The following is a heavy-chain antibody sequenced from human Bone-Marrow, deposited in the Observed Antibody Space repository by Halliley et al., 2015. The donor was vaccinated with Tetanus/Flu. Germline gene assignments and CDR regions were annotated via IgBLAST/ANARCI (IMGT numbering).Heavy chain of an antibody. Sequence: SLRLSCAVSGFIFSSYSMDWVRQAPGKGLEWVSSISSSSDYIFYGDSVKGRFTISRDNARNSLYLQMNSLRAEDAAVYYCARVYFGYYAGDVWGQGTTVTVSS. CDR1: GFIFSSYS. CDR3: ARVYFGYYAGDV. CDR2: ISSSSDYI. J-gene: IGHJ6*02. V-gene: IGHV3-21*01. D-gene: IGHD3-10*01.